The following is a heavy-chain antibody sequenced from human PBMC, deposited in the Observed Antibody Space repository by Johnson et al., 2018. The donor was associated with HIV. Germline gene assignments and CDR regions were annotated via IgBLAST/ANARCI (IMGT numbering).Heavy chain of an antibody. CDR3: ARGDPDLRYFDWLGAFDI. Sequence: VQLVESGGGVVRPGGSLRLCCAASGFTFDDFGMSWVRQAPGKGLEWVGRMKSRTDGGTTDYAAPVKGRFTISRDNAKNSLYLQMNSLRAEDTALYYCARGDPDLRYFDWLGAFDIWGQGTMVTVSS. CDR2: MKSRTDGGTT. CDR1: GFTFDDFG. D-gene: IGHD3-9*01. V-gene: IGHV3-20*04. J-gene: IGHJ3*02.